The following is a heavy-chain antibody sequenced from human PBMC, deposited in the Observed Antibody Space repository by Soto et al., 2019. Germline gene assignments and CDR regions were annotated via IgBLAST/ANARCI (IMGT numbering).Heavy chain of an antibody. CDR1: GYTFTNYG. Sequence: QVQLVQSGAEVKQPGASVKVSCKASGYTFTNYGVTWVRQAPGQGFEGMGWISAYNGNTNQAQKYQRKVTMPTHTSTSADYVELGVLLSDDRAVYGCARDFRDYAFSSFDTWGQGILVIFSS. D-gene: IGHD4-17*01. V-gene: IGHV1-18*01. CDR2: ISAYNGNT. J-gene: IGHJ5*02. CDR3: ARDFRDYAFSSFDT.